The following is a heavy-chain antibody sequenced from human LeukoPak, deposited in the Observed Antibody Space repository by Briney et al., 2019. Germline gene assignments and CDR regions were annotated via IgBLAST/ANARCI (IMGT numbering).Heavy chain of an antibody. J-gene: IGHJ6*02. CDR3: VRNSGTYRGYGLDV. Sequence: GGSLRLSCTAPGFPFRDHAMSWVRQAPGKGLEWVGFIRTNPNGATVEYAASVKARFTISRDDSKNIAYLEMNSLKTEDTAVYYCVRNSGTYRGYGLDVWGQGTTVTVSS. V-gene: IGHV3-49*04. CDR2: IRTNPNGATV. D-gene: IGHD1-26*01. CDR1: GFPFRDHA.